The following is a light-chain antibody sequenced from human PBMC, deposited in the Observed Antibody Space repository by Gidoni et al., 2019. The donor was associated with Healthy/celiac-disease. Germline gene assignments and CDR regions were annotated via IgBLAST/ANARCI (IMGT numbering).Light chain of an antibody. V-gene: IGLV3-19*01. J-gene: IGLJ2*01. CDR2: GKN. CDR1: SLRSYY. Sequence: SSELTQDPAVSVAFGQTVRITCQGDSLRSYYASWYQQKPGQAPVLVIYGKNNRPSVIPDRFSGSSSGNTASLTITGAQAEDEADYYCNSRDSSGNHLGVFGGGTKLTVL. CDR3: NSRDSSGNHLGV.